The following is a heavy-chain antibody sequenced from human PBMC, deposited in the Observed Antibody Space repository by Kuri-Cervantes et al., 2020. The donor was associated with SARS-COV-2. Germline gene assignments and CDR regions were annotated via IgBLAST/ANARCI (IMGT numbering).Heavy chain of an antibody. J-gene: IGHJ4*02. Sequence: SETLSLSCTVSGGSISSYYWSWIRQPPGKGLEWIGYIYYSGSTYYNPSLKSRVTISVDTSKNQFSLKLSSVTAADTAVYYCAREEGSSWYRYYFDYWGQGTLVTVSS. CDR2: IYYSGST. V-gene: IGHV4-59*12. CDR3: AREEGSSWYRYYFDY. CDR1: GGSISSYY. D-gene: IGHD6-13*01.